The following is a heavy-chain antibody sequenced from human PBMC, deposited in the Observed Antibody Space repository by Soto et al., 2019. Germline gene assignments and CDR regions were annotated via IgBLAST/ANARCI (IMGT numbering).Heavy chain of an antibody. V-gene: IGHV3-15*01. CDR1: GFTFSNAW. Sequence: PGGSLRLSCAASGFTFSNAWMSWVRQAPGKGLEWVGRIKSKTDGGTTDYAAPVKGRFTISRDDSKSTLYLQMNSLKTEDTAVYYCTTDPSGGTLLWSRRPFDYWGQGTLVTVSS. J-gene: IGHJ4*02. CDR2: IKSKTDGGTT. CDR3: TTDPSGGTLLWSRRPFDY. D-gene: IGHD2-21*01.